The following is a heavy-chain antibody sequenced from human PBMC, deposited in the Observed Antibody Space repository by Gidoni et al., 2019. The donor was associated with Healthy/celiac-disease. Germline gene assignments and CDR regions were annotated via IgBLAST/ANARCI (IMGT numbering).Heavy chain of an antibody. CDR2: IKQDGSEK. V-gene: IGHV3-7*01. Sequence: EVQLVESGGGLVQPGGSLELSCAASGCTFSSYWMSWVRQAPGKGLEWVANIKQDGSEKYYVDSVKGRFTISRDNAKNSLYLQMNSLRAEDTAVYYCARYNWNYVYYYYYGMDVWGQGTTVTVSS. J-gene: IGHJ6*02. CDR1: GCTFSSYW. CDR3: ARYNWNYVYYYYYGMDV. D-gene: IGHD1-7*01.